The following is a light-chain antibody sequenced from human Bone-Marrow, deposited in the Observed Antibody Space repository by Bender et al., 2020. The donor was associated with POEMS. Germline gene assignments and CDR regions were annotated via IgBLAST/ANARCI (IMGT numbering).Light chain of an antibody. J-gene: IGLJ3*02. CDR1: SSDVAGYNY. CDR2: DVT. V-gene: IGLV2-14*03. CDR3: QSYDNSLGGWV. Sequence: QSALTQPASVSGSPGQSITISCTGTSSDVAGYNYVSWYQQHPGKAPKLMIYDVTKRPSGVPDRFSGSKSGTSASLAITGLQAEDEGDYYCQSYDNSLGGWVFGGGTKLTVL.